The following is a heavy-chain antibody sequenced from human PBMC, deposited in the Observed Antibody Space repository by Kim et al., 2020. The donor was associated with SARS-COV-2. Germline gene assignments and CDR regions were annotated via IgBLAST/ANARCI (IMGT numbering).Heavy chain of an antibody. V-gene: IGHV4-34*01. Sequence: SETLSLTCAVYGGSFSGYYWSWIRQPPGKGLEWIGEINHSGSTNYNPSLKSRVTISVDTSKNQFSLKLSSVTAADTAVYYCARGSRLPTYYYDSSGYYYYYGMDVWGQGTTVTVSS. D-gene: IGHD3-22*01. J-gene: IGHJ6*02. CDR2: INHSGST. CDR3: ARGSRLPTYYYDSSGYYYYYGMDV. CDR1: GGSFSGYY.